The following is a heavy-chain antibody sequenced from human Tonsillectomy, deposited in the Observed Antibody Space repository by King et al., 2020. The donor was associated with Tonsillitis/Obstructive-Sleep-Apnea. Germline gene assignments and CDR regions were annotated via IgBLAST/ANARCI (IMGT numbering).Heavy chain of an antibody. J-gene: IGHJ3*02. CDR2: IDWDDGK. D-gene: IGHD6-19*01. CDR1: GFSLSTSGMC. V-gene: IGHV2-70*11. CDR3: ARSIAVAVDAFDI. Sequence: TLKESGPALVKPTQTLTLTCTFSGFSLSTSGMCVSWIRQPPGKALEWLARIDWDDGKYYSTSLKTRLTISKDTSKNQVVLTMTNMDPVDTATYYCARSIAVAVDAFDIWGQGTMVTVSS.